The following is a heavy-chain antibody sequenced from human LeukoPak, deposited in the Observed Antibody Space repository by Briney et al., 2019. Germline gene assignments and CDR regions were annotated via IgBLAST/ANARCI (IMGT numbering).Heavy chain of an antibody. J-gene: IGHJ3*02. CDR1: GGSISSFY. Sequence: SETLSLTCTVSGGSISSFYWSWIRQPPGKGLEWIGYIYYSGSTNYNPSLKSRVTISVDTSKNQFSLKLSSVTAADTAVYYCVRDRSSGWQGAFDMWGQGTKVTVSS. CDR3: VRDRSSGWQGAFDM. D-gene: IGHD6-19*01. CDR2: IYYSGST. V-gene: IGHV4-59*01.